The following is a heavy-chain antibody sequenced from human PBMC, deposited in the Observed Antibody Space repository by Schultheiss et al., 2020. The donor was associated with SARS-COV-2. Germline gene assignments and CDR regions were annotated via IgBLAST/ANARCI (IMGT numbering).Heavy chain of an antibody. Sequence: GGSLRLSCAASGFTFDDYAMHWVRQAPGKGLEWVSAISGSGGSTYYADSVKGRFTISRDNSKNTLYLQMNSLRAEDTAVYYCARDLGGNRDYWGQGTLVTV. V-gene: IGHV3-23*01. CDR1: GFTFDDYA. D-gene: IGHD4-23*01. J-gene: IGHJ4*02. CDR2: ISGSGGST. CDR3: ARDLGGNRDY.